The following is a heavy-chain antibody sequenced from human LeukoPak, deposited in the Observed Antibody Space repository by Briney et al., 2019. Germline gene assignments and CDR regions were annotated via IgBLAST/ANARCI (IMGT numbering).Heavy chain of an antibody. V-gene: IGHV4-59*08. J-gene: IGHJ4*02. CDR2: IYYSGNT. Sequence: GLEWIGYIYYSGNTHYNPSLKSRVTISVDASKNQFSLKLRSVTAADTAVYYCARTSASGGYWGQGTLVTVSS. D-gene: IGHD3-10*01. CDR3: ARTSASGGY.